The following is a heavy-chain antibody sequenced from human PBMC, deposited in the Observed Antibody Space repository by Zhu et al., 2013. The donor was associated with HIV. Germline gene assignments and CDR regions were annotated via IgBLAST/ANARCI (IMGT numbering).Heavy chain of an antibody. CDR1: RFTLSGYA. D-gene: IGHD3-3*01. V-gene: IGHV3-48*04. Sequence: EVQLVESGGGLAQPGGSLRLSCAGSRFTLSGYAMNWVRQAPGKGLEWVSYISSSSSTIYYADSVKGRFTISRDNAKNSLYLQMNSLRAEDTAVYYCARLRFDFYYYGMDVWGQGTTVTVSS. CDR2: ISSSSSTI. J-gene: IGHJ6*02. CDR3: ARLRFDFYYYGMDV.